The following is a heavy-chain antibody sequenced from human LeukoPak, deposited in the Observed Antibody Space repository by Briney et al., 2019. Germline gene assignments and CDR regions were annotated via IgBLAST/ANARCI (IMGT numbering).Heavy chain of an antibody. Sequence: SETLSLTCTVSGGSISSYYWSWIRQPPGKGLEWIGYIYYSGSTYYNPSLKSRVTISVDTSKNQFSLKLSSVTAADTAVYYCARGSGYYGEDFEYWGQGTLVTVSS. CDR2: IYYSGST. CDR3: ARGSGYYGEDFEY. V-gene: IGHV4-59*08. J-gene: IGHJ4*02. D-gene: IGHD3-22*01. CDR1: GGSISSYY.